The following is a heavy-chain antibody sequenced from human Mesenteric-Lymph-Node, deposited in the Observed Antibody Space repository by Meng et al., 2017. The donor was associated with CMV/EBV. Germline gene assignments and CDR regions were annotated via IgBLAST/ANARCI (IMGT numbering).Heavy chain of an antibody. CDR1: AYSFTGYY. CDR2: INPNSGGT. J-gene: IGHJ6*02. CDR3: SRGHDILTDRDYHHHMDA. V-gene: IGHV1-2*02. D-gene: IGHD3-9*01. Sequence: ASVKVSCKASAYSFTGYYLHWVRQTPGQGLEWVGWINPNSGGTNYSQKFQGRVNMTRDTSIRTAYMELSRLRSDDTAVYYYSRGHDILTDRDYHHHMDAWGQGTTVTVSS.